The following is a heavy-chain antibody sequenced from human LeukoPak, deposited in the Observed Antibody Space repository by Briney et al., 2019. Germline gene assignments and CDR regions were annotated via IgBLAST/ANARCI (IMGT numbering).Heavy chain of an antibody. CDR2: ISAYNGNT. CDR3: ARESAVGATHDY. CDR1: GYTFTSYG. V-gene: IGHV1-18*01. D-gene: IGHD1-26*01. Sequence: ASVKVSCKASGYTFTSYGISWVRQAPGQGLEWMGWISAYNGNTNYAQKLQGRVTMTTDTSTSTAYMELSSLRSEDTAVYYCARESAVGATHDYWGQGTLVTVSS. J-gene: IGHJ4*02.